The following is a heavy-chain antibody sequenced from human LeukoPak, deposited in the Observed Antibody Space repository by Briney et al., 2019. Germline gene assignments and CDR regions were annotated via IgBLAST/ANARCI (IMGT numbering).Heavy chain of an antibody. CDR3: AKVGYCSSNCFRTHDY. CDR2: ISSDSDVT. D-gene: IGHD2-15*01. Sequence: GGSLRLSCAASGFTFSDAVMSWVRQAPGKGLEWVSAISSDSDVTYYAASVKGRFTISRDNSKSTVYLQMNSLRAEDAATYYCAKVGYCSSNCFRTHDYWGQGALVAVSS. V-gene: IGHV3-23*01. CDR1: GFTFSDAV. J-gene: IGHJ4*02.